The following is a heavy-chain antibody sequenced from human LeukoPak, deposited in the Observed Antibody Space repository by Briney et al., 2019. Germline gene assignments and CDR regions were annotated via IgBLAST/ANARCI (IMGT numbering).Heavy chain of an antibody. CDR2: IYSGGST. Sequence: GGSLRLSCIASGFTVSSNYMTWVCQAPGKGLEWVSIIYSGGSTYYADSVKGRFTISRDNSKNTLYLQMNSLRAEDTAVYYCARGGAMIRGVFDYWGQGTLVTVSS. D-gene: IGHD3-10*01. CDR1: GFTVSSNY. CDR3: ARGGAMIRGVFDY. V-gene: IGHV3-66*01. J-gene: IGHJ4*02.